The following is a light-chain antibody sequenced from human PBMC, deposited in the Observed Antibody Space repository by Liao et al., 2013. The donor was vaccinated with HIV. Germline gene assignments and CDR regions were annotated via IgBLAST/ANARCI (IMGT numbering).Light chain of an antibody. CDR1: ALPKQY. J-gene: IGLJ2*01. CDR2: YDN. CDR3: QAWDTTTAV. Sequence: SYELTQPPSVSVSPGQTARITCCGDALPKQYAYWYQQKPGQAPTLVIYYDNERPSGIPERFSGSNSGNTATLTISGTQAMDEADYYCQAWDTTTAVFGGGTKLTVL. V-gene: IGLV3-1*01.